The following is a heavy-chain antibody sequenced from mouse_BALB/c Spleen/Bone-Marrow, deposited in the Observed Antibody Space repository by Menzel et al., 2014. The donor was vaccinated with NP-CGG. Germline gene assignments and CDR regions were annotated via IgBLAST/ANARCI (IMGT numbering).Heavy chain of an antibody. CDR1: GFTFSSFG. CDR2: ISSGSSTI. Sequence: EVHLVESGGGLVQPGGSRKLSCAASGFTFSSFGVHWVRQAPEKGLEWVAYISSGSSTIYYADTVKGRFTISRDNPKNTLFLQMTSLRSEDTAMYYCARGDLLRGFAYWGQGTLVTVSA. CDR3: ARGDLLRGFAY. V-gene: IGHV5-17*02. D-gene: IGHD1-1*01. J-gene: IGHJ3*01.